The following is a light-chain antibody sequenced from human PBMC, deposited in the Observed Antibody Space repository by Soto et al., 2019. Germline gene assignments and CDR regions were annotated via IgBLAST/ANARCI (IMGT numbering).Light chain of an antibody. J-gene: IGKJ1*01. CDR2: GAS. CDR3: QQYNNWPLT. CDR1: QSVSSN. Sequence: EIVLTQSPGTLSLSPGERATLSCGASQSVSSNLAWYQQKPGQAPRLLIYGASTRATGIPARFSGSGSGTEFTLTISSLQSEDFAVYYCQQYNNWPLTFGQGTKVDIK. V-gene: IGKV3-15*01.